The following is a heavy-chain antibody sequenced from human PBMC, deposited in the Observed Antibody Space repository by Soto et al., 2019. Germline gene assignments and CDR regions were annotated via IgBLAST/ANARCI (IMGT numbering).Heavy chain of an antibody. CDR3: ARESLGAKGADH. CDR1: GDTFNSYV. J-gene: IGHJ4*02. Sequence: QVQLVQSGAEVKRPGSSVKVSCESSGDTFNSYVISWVRQAPGQGLEWMGGIIPILAVTHYAQKFQGRVTISALSSTGTAYMEFTNLGFEDPALYYFARESLGAKGADHWGQGTLVTVSS. D-gene: IGHD3-16*01. CDR2: IIPILAVT. V-gene: IGHV1-69*09.